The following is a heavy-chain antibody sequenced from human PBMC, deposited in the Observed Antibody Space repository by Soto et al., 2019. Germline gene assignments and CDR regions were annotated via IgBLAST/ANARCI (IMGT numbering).Heavy chain of an antibody. CDR2: IYYSGPT. D-gene: IGHD3-9*01. J-gene: IGHJ5*02. V-gene: IGHV4-59*01. Sequence: QVQLQESGPGLVKPSETLSLTCTVSGGSTRNYFWSWIRQPPGKGLEWIGWIYYSGPTNYNSSLKSRVTISLDTSKNQFSLRLRSVTAADTAVYYCARYVNPYDTAVWFDPWGQGTLVTVSS. CDR3: ARYVNPYDTAVWFDP. CDR1: GGSTRNYF.